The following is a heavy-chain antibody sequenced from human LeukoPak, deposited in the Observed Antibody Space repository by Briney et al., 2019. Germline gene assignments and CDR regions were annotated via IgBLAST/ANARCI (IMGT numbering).Heavy chain of an antibody. CDR2: IKQDGSEK. Sequence: AGGSLRPSCAASGFPYSDSWMDWVRQAPGKGMEWVANIKQDGSEKHYADSVKGRFTISRDNAKNSLLLQMNGLRAEDTAVYYCSRRLDYWGQGALVTVSS. CDR3: SRRLDY. V-gene: IGHV3-7*01. J-gene: IGHJ4*02. CDR1: GFPYSDSW.